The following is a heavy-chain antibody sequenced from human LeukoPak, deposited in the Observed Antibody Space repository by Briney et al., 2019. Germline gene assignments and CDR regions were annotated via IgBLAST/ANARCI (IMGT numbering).Heavy chain of an antibody. CDR1: GYTFTSYD. CDR2: MNPNSGNT. V-gene: IGHV1-8*01. CDR3: ARLGYCSSTSCLRLDY. J-gene: IGHJ4*02. D-gene: IGHD2-2*01. Sequence: ALVKVSCKASGYTFTSYDINWVRQATGQGLEWTGWMNPNSGNTGYAQKFQGRVTMTRNTSISTAYTELSSLRSEDTAVYYCARLGYCSSTSCLRLDYWGQGTLVTVSS.